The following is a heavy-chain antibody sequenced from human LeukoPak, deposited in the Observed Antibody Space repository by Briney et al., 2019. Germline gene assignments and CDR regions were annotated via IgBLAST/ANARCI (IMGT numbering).Heavy chain of an antibody. CDR3: AKARFLEHIKVGFDY. CDR1: GFTFSSYA. J-gene: IGHJ4*02. CDR2: ISYDGSNK. Sequence: GGSLRLSCAASGFTFSSYAMHWVRQAPGKGLEWVAVISYDGSNKYYADSVKGRFTISRDNSKNTLYLQMNSLRAEDTAVYYCAKARFLEHIKVGFDYWGQGTLVTVSS. V-gene: IGHV3-30-3*01. D-gene: IGHD3-3*01.